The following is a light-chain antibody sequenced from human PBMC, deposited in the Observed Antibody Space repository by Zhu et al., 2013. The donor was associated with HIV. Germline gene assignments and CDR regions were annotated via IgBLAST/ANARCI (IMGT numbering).Light chain of an antibody. CDR1: QDINNY. V-gene: IGKV1-16*01. CDR2: AAS. CDR3: QQYHTYWT. J-gene: IGKJ1*01. Sequence: DIQMIQSPSSLSASVGDRVTITCRASQDINNYLAWFQQKPGKAPKSLIYAASNLQSGVPSRFSGSRSGTDFVLTISSLQPDDFATYYCQQYHTYWTFGQGTKVEIK.